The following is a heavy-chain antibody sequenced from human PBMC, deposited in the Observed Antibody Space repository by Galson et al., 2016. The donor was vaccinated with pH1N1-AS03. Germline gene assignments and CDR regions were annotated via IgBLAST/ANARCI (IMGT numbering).Heavy chain of an antibody. J-gene: IGHJ4*02. Sequence: TLSLTCIVSGGSLKSSYWNWIRQSPGKGLEWIGHIYFSGKTKYNPSLKDRVTISLDTSNNVVSLELTSVTSADTAVYYCARGDTIGWYDYWGQGTLVTVSS. CDR1: GGSLKSSY. D-gene: IGHD6-19*01. CDR2: IYFSGKT. CDR3: ARGDTIGWYDY. V-gene: IGHV4-59*01.